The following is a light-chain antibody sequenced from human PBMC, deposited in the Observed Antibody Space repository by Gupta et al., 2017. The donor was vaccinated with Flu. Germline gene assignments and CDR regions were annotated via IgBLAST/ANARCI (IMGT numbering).Light chain of an antibody. Sequence: TITCRGSQSISSWLAWYQQKPGKAPKLLIYKASSLESGVPSRCSGSGSGTEVTLPISSLQPDDFATYYCQQYNSYPPCTFGPGTKVEIK. V-gene: IGKV1-5*03. CDR3: QQYNSYPPCT. CDR1: QSISSW. CDR2: KAS. J-gene: IGKJ1*01.